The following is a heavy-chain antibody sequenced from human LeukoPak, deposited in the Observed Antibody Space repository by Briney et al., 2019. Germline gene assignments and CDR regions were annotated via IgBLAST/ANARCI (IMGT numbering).Heavy chain of an antibody. Sequence: GGSLRLSCTASGFSFSSYTMTWVRQAPGKGLEWVSAISGSADTTYYADSVKGRFTVSRDNSKNTLYLQMNSLRAEDTAVYYCARDASLDCWGQGTLVTVSS. J-gene: IGHJ4*02. CDR2: ISGSADTT. CDR3: ARDASLDC. V-gene: IGHV3-23*01. CDR1: GFSFSSYT.